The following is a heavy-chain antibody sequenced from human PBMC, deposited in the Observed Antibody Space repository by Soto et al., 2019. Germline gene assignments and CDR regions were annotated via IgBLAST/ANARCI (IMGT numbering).Heavy chain of an antibody. CDR1: GYIFVNYG. V-gene: IGHV1-18*01. CDR3: VMVDNYVTPTPQDV. D-gene: IGHD3-16*01. Sequence: QVQLVQSGDEVKKPGASVKVSCKASGYIFVNYGIAWVRQAQGQGFEWWGWISPYTGNTHSATKIQGRLTMTTDTSTSTAYMDLGSLTSDDTAVYYCVMVDNYVTPTPQDVWGQGTTVTVSS. J-gene: IGHJ6*02. CDR2: ISPYTGNT.